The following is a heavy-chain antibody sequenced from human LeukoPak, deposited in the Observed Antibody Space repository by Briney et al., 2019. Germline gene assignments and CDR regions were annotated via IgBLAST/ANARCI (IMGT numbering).Heavy chain of an antibody. V-gene: IGHV3-30*02. CDR2: IRYDGSDS. J-gene: IGHJ3*01. D-gene: IGHD3-3*01. CDR1: GYTFSNYA. Sequence: GGSLRLSCSAFGYTFSNYAMHWVRQAPGKGLDWVAFIRYDGSDSYYTDSVKGRFTISRDDSKKTLYLQTNSLRTEDTAVYYCALLGVVIPPDTYDVWGQGTLVTVSS. CDR3: ALLGVVIPPDTYDV.